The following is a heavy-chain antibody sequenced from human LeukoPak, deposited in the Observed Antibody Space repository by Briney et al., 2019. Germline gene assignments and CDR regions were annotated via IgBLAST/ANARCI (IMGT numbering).Heavy chain of an antibody. CDR3: AKFGYPRYCSSTSCYPDAFDI. CDR2: ISASGGST. D-gene: IGHD2-2*01. Sequence: GGSLRLSCAASGFTFSSYSMSWVRQAPGKGLEWVSAISASGGSTYYADSVKGRFTISRDNSKNTLYLQMNRMRAEDTAVYDCAKFGYPRYCSSTSCYPDAFDIWGQGTMVTVSS. J-gene: IGHJ3*02. CDR1: GFTFSSYS. V-gene: IGHV3-23*01.